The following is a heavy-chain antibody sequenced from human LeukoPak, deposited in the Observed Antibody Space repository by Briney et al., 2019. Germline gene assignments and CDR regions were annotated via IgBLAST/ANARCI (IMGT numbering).Heavy chain of an antibody. J-gene: IGHJ5*02. CDR1: GGSIDSNS. D-gene: IGHD6-13*01. CDR3: ARRSSSWKNWFDP. Sequence: SETLSPTCTVSGGSIDSNSWTWIRQPPGKGLEWIGYIYYSGTTNYNPSLKSRVTMSVDMSKNQFSLKLSSVTAADTAVYYCARRSSSWKNWFDPWGQGTLVTVSS. CDR2: IYYSGTT. V-gene: IGHV4-59*01.